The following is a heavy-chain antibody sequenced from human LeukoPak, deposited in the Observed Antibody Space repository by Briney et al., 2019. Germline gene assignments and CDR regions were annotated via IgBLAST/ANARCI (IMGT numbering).Heavy chain of an antibody. D-gene: IGHD4-17*01. Sequence: GGSLRLSCAASGFTFSSYDMHWVRQATGKGLEWVSAIGTAGDTYYPGSVKGRFTISRENAKNSLYLQMNSLRARDTAVYYCARSIYGDYFDYWGQGTLVTVSS. CDR2: IGTAGDT. CDR1: GFTFSSYD. CDR3: ARSIYGDYFDY. V-gene: IGHV3-13*01. J-gene: IGHJ4*02.